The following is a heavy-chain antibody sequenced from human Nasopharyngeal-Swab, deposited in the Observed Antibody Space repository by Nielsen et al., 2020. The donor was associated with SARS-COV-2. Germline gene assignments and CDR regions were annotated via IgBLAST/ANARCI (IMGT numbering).Heavy chain of an antibody. CDR2: IRSKAYGGTT. V-gene: IGHV3-49*04. Sequence: GESLKISCAASGFTFSSYGMHWVRQAPGKGLKWVGFIRSKAYGGTTEYAASVKGRFTISRDDSKSIAYLQMNSLKTEDTAVYYCTRDRDSSGWYWFDYWGQGTLVTVSS. J-gene: IGHJ4*02. CDR3: TRDRDSSGWYWFDY. D-gene: IGHD6-19*01. CDR1: GFTFSSYG.